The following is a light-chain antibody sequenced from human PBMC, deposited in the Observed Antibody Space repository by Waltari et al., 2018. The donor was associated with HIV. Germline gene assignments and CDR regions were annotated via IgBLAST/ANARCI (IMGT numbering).Light chain of an antibody. CDR3: QQYSSDPLT. CDR1: QSISNW. V-gene: IGKV1-5*03. CDR2: MAS. Sequence: DIQMTQSLSTVSASVGDKIIITCRASQSISNWLAWFQQKPGKAPKLLIYMASNLESGVPSRFSGSGSGTEFTLTINSLQPDDFATYFCQQYSSDPLTFGRGTRVEVK. J-gene: IGKJ4*01.